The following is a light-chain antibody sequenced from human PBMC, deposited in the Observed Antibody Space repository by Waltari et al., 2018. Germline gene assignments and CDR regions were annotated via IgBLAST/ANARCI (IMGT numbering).Light chain of an antibody. J-gene: IGKJ4*01. CDR2: AAS. Sequence: DIPMTQSPSSLSASVGDRVTITCRASQGIRNDLGWYQQKTGKAPKRLIYAASSWQSGVPSMFSVSGAETEFSLTISSLQPEDYATYDGLQQNSYPLTFGGGTKVEIK. V-gene: IGKV1-17*01. CDR1: QGIRND. CDR3: LQQNSYPLT.